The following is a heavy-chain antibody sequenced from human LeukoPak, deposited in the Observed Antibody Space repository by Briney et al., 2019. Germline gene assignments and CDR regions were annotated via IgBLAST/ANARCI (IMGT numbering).Heavy chain of an antibody. J-gene: IGHJ4*02. CDR2: IRSKANSYAT. CDR1: GFTFSGSA. Sequence: GGSLRLSCAASGFTFSGSAMHWVRQASGKGLEWVGRIRSKANSYATAYAASVKGRFTISRDGSKNTAYLQMNSLKTEDTAVYYCTTPKYCSGGSCYLDYWGQGTLVTVSS. D-gene: IGHD2-15*01. V-gene: IGHV3-73*01. CDR3: TTPKYCSGGSCYLDY.